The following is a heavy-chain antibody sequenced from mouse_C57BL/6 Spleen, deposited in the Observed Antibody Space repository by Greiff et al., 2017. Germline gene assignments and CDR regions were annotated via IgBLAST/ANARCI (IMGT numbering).Heavy chain of an antibody. V-gene: IGHV1-50*01. CDR2: IDPSDSYT. CDR3: ARFTTVVAMDY. J-gene: IGHJ4*01. CDR1: GYTFTSYW. Sequence: VQLQQPGAELVKPGASVKLSCKASGYTFTSYWMQWVKQRPGQGLEWIGEIDPSDSYTNYNQKFKGKATLTVDTSSSTAYMQLSSLTSEDSAVYYCARFTTVVAMDYWGQGTSVTVSS. D-gene: IGHD1-1*01.